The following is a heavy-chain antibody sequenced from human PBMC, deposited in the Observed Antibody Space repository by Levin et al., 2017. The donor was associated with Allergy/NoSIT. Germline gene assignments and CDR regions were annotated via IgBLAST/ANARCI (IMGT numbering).Heavy chain of an antibody. V-gene: IGHV3-48*03. CDR2: ISFSGSTI. D-gene: IGHD3-16*02. J-gene: IGHJ2*01. CDR1: GFTYSSSD. Sequence: GESLKISCAASGFTYSSSDMHWVRQAPGKGLEWLSYISFSGSTIYYADSVKGRFTISRDNAKNSLYLQMSRLRAEDTAVYYCARDAGLSRPYWYFDLWGRGTLVTVSS. CDR3: ARDAGLSRPYWYFDL.